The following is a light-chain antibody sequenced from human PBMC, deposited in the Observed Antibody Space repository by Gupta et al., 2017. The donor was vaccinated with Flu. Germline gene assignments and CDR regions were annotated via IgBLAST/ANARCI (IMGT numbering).Light chain of an antibody. V-gene: IGLV1-44*01. J-gene: IGLJ3*02. CDR2: SND. CDR1: NSNIASNT. CDR3: ATWDDGLNGWV. Sequence: QSVLTQPPSASGTPGQRVTISCSGSNSNIASNTVNWYQQLPGTAPKLLVYSNDQRPSGVSDRFSGSKSGTSASLAITGLQSEDEADYYCATWDDGLNGWVFGGGTKLTVL.